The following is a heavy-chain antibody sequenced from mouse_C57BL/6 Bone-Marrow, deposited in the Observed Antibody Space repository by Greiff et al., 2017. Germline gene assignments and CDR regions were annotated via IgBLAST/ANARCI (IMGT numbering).Heavy chain of an antibody. V-gene: IGHV1-55*01. Sequence: QVQLQQPGAELVKPGASVKMSCKASGYTFTSYWITWVKQRPGPGLEWIGDIYPGSGSTNYNEKFKSKATLTVDTSSSTAYMQLSSRTSEDSAVYYCVRRDYGNYYWYFDVWGTGTTGTVSS. CDR1: GYTFTSYW. CDR2: IYPGSGST. CDR3: VRRDYGNYYWYFDV. J-gene: IGHJ1*03. D-gene: IGHD2-1*01.